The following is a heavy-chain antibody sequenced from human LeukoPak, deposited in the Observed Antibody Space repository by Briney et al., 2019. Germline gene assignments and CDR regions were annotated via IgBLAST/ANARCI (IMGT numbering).Heavy chain of an antibody. CDR1: GYTFTSYA. CDR3: ARGLPRGYCSSTSCYTPLDY. Sequence: ASVKVSCKASGYTFTSYAMHWVRQAPGQRLEWMGWINAGNGNTKYSQKFQGRVTITRDTSASTAYMELSSLRSEDTAVYYCARGLPRGYCSSTSCYTPLDYWGQGTLVTVSS. D-gene: IGHD2-2*02. CDR2: INAGNGNT. J-gene: IGHJ4*02. V-gene: IGHV1-3*01.